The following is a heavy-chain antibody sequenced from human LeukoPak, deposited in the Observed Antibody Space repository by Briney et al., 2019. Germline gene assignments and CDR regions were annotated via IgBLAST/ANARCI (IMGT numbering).Heavy chain of an antibody. CDR1: GFTFSAYA. D-gene: IGHD3-10*02. CDR2: IGSDNKP. J-gene: IGHJ6*01. CDR3: ARDLHYYVAMDV. V-gene: IGHV3-23*01. Sequence: PGGSLRLSCEASGFTFSAYAMTWVRQAPGKGLEWVSSIGSDNKPHYSGSVKGRFAISRDNSKSMLFLQLNGLRAEDTALYYLARDLHYYVAMDVLGQGATVTVSS.